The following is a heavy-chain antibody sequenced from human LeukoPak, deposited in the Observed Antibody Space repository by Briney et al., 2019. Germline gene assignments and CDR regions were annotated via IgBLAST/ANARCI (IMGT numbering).Heavy chain of an antibody. CDR3: ARRSGYGRRAGTLDI. Sequence: ASVKVSCKASGYTFTSYGISWVRQAPGQGLEWMGWISCYNGDTGYQQNVQDRLTVTTDRSTNTVYMELRSLTSDDTAMYYCARRSGYGRRAGTLDIWGQGTMVTVSS. D-gene: IGHD5-12*01. CDR2: ISCYNGDT. V-gene: IGHV1-18*01. J-gene: IGHJ3*02. CDR1: GYTFTSYG.